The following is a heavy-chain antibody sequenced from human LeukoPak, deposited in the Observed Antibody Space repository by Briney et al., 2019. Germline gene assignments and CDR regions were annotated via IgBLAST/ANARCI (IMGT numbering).Heavy chain of an antibody. Sequence: SVKVSCKASGGTFSSYAISWVRQAPGQGLEWMGGIIPIFGTANYAQKFQGRVTITADESTSTAYMELSSLRSEDTAVYYCARSGSYYPNDAFDIWGQGTMVTVSS. J-gene: IGHJ3*02. V-gene: IGHV1-69*13. CDR1: GGTFSSYA. CDR2: IIPIFGTA. D-gene: IGHD1-26*01. CDR3: ARSGSYYPNDAFDI.